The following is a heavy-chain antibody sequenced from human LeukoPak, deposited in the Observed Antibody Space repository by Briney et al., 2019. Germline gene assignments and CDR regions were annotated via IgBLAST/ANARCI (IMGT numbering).Heavy chain of an antibody. CDR2: INHSGST. CDR1: GGSFSGYY. D-gene: IGHD3-22*01. CDR3: ARRPQRRNYYDSSGYYFRGHFDY. Sequence: PSETLSLTCAVYGGSFSGYYWSWIRQPPGKGLEWIGEINHSGSTNYNPSLKSRVTISVDTSKNQFSLKLSSVTAADTAVYYCARRPQRRNYYDSSGYYFRGHFDYWGQGTLVTVSS. V-gene: IGHV4-34*01. J-gene: IGHJ4*02.